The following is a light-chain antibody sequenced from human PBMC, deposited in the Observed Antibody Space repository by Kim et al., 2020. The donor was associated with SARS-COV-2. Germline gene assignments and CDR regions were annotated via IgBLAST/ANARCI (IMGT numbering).Light chain of an antibody. J-gene: IGKJ1*01. CDR2: AAL. V-gene: IGKV3-15*01. CDR1: QTVGRN. CDR3: QQYNNWPRT. Sequence: ETMMTQSPATLSVPPGERVTLSCRASQTVGRNLAWYQQRPGQPPRLLIYAALTRATGIPARFSGSGSATDFTLTINSLQSEDFAVYYCQQYNNWPRTFGQGTKVDIK.